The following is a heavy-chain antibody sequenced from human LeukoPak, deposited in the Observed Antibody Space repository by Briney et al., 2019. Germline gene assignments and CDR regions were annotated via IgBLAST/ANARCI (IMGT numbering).Heavy chain of an antibody. D-gene: IGHD6-19*01. CDR1: GDSISTSSYY. CDR2: IYYSGST. V-gene: IGHV4-61*05. J-gene: IGHJ3*02. CDR3: ARGHLLNGWFKYDAFEI. Sequence: SETLSLTCSVSGDSISTSSYYWGWIRQPPGKGLEWIGYIYYSGSTNYNPSLKSRVTISVDTSKNQFSLKLTSVTAADTAVYYCARGHLLNGWFKYDAFEIWGQGTMVTVSS.